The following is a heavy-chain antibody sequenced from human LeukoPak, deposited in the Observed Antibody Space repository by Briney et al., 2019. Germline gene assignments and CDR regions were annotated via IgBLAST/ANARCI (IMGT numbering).Heavy chain of an antibody. V-gene: IGHV4-59*12. Sequence: SETLSLTCTVSGGSIRGYYWNWIRQPPGKGLEWIGYIHDSGSTKYNPSLKSRVTISVDTSKNQFSLKLSSVTAADTAVYYCARGRASSGWLDYWGQGTLVTVSS. CDR3: ARGRASSGWLDY. D-gene: IGHD6-19*01. J-gene: IGHJ4*02. CDR2: IHDSGST. CDR1: GGSIRGYY.